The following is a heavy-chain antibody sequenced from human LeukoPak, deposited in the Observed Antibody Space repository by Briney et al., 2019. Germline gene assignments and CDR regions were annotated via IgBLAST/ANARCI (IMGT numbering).Heavy chain of an antibody. CDR2: IIPIFGTA. V-gene: IGHV1-69*13. CDR3: ARGKREYSSSVYDY. Sequence: ASVKVSCKASGGAFSSYAISWVRQAPGQGLEWMGGIIPIFGTANYAQKFQGRVTITADESTSTAYMELSSLRSEDTAVNYCARGKREYSSSVYDYWGQGTLVTVSS. D-gene: IGHD6-6*01. J-gene: IGHJ4*02. CDR1: GGAFSSYA.